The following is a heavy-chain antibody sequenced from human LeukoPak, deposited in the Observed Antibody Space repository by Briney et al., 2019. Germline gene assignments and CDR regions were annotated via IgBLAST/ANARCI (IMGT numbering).Heavy chain of an antibody. Sequence: SGGSLRLSCAASGFTFSSYAMSWVRQAPGKGLEWVSAISGSGGSTYYADSVKGRFTISRDNSKNTLYLQMNSLRAEDTAVYYCAKDPLHLSWELLHGDMDYWGQGTLVTVSS. CDR3: AKDPLHLSWELLHGDMDY. J-gene: IGHJ4*02. CDR2: ISGSGGST. V-gene: IGHV3-23*01. CDR1: GFTFSSYA. D-gene: IGHD1-26*01.